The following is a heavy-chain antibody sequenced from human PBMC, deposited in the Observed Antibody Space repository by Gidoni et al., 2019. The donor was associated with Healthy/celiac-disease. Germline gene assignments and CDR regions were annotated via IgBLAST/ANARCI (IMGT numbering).Heavy chain of an antibody. D-gene: IGHD5-18*01. CDR1: GRTFSSHA. CDR2: IIPIFGTA. V-gene: IGHV1-69*01. J-gene: IGHJ5*02. CDR3: ARVTAMADNWFDP. Sequence: QVQLVQSAAEVTKPGSSATVSCQASGRTFSSHAISWVRQAPGQGLEWMGGIIPIFGTANYAQKFQGRVTITADESTSTAYMELSSLRSEDTAVYYCARVTAMADNWFDPWGQGTLVTVSS.